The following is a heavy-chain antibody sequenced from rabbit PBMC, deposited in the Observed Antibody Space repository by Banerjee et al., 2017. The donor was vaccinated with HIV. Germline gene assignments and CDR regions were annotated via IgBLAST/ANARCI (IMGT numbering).Heavy chain of an antibody. CDR2: MNTYTSKT. Sequence: QEQLEESGGDLVKPEGSLTLTCTASGFSFNVDYVMCWVRQAPGKGLEWIGCMNTYTSKTVYATWAKDPFTISKTSSTTVTLQMTSLTAADTATYFCARDLAGAIGWNFYLWGPGTLVTVS. D-gene: IGHD4-1*01. J-gene: IGHJ4*01. V-gene: IGHV1S45*01. CDR3: ARDLAGAIGWNFYL. CDR1: GFSFNVDYV.